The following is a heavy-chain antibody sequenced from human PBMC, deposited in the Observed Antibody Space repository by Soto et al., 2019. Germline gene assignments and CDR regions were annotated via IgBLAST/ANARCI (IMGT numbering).Heavy chain of an antibody. D-gene: IGHD3-3*01. J-gene: IGHJ6*02. CDR3: AREGSNDFWSGYYTGYYYYGMDV. CDR1: GGSFSSGAFY. CDR2: IYNSGST. V-gene: IGHV4-30-4*01. Sequence: QVQLQESGPGLVKPSQTLSLTCNVSGGSFSSGAFYWSWIRQPPGKGLEWIGYIYNSGSTDYNPSLKSRLTISVDTSKNQFSLKLSSVTAADTAVYYCAREGSNDFWSGYYTGYYYYGMDVWGQGTTVTVSS.